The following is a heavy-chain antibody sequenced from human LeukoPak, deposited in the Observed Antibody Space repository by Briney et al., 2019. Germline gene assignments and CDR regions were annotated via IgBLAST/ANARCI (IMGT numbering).Heavy chain of an antibody. D-gene: IGHD5-24*01. CDR3: ARDRDGYNSAWFDP. Sequence: PGGSLRLSCAASGFTFRSYWMHWVRLPPGKGLVWVSRIKSDGSSTSYADFVKGRFTISRDNAKNTLYLQMNSLRAEDTAVYYCARDRDGYNSAWFDPWGQGTLVTVSS. CDR2: IKSDGSST. V-gene: IGHV3-74*01. J-gene: IGHJ5*02. CDR1: GFTFRSYW.